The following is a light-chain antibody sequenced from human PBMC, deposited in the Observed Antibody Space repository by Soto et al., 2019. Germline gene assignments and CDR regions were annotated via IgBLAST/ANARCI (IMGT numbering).Light chain of an antibody. CDR2: GNS. CDR3: SSYTSSSTLLHV. Sequence: QSVLTQPPSVSGAPGQRVTISCTGSSSNIGAGYDVHWYQQLPGTAPKLLIYGNSNRPSGVPDRFSGSKSGTSASLAITGLQAEDEADYYCSSYTSSSTLLHVFGTGTKLTVL. V-gene: IGLV1-40*01. J-gene: IGLJ1*01. CDR1: SSNIGAGYD.